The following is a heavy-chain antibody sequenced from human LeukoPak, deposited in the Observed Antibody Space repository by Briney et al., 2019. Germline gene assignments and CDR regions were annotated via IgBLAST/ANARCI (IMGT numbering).Heavy chain of an antibody. J-gene: IGHJ4*02. D-gene: IGHD5-18*01. CDR1: GFSFTDYP. V-gene: IGHV3-15*01. Sequence: GGSLRLSCATSGFSFTDYPMNWVRQAPGKGLEWVGHISPSSDGGTTDYAAPVKGRFSISRDDSKNTLHLQMNRLKTEDTAVYYCTTGTWIQLWLADYWGQGTLVTVSS. CDR2: ISPSSDGGTT. CDR3: TTGTWIQLWLADY.